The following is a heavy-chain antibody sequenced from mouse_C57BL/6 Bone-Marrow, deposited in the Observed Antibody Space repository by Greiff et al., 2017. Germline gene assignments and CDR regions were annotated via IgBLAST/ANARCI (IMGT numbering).Heavy chain of an antibody. V-gene: IGHV5-6*01. CDR2: ISSGGSYT. CDR3: ARHEALPMITKAMDY. CDR1: GFTFSSYG. D-gene: IGHD2-4*01. J-gene: IGHJ4*01. Sequence: EVMLVESGGDLVKPGGSLKLSCAASGFTFSSYGMSCVRQTPDKRLEWVATISSGGSYTYYPASVKGRFTFSRDNAKNTLYLQMSSLKSEDTAMYYCARHEALPMITKAMDYWGQGTSVTVSS.